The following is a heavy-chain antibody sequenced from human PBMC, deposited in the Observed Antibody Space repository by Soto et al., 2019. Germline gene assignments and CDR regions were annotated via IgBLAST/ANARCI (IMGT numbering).Heavy chain of an antibody. CDR3: ARDTGDGFGEGHDY. V-gene: IGHV3-48*02. CDR2: ISSSSSTI. J-gene: IGHJ4*02. D-gene: IGHD3-10*01. Sequence: EVQLVESGGGLVQPGGSLRLSCAASGFTYSSYSMNWVRQAPGKGLEWVSYISSSSSTIYYADSVKGRFTISRDNAKNSLYLQMNSLRDEDTAVYYCARDTGDGFGEGHDYWGQGTLVTVSS. CDR1: GFTYSSYS.